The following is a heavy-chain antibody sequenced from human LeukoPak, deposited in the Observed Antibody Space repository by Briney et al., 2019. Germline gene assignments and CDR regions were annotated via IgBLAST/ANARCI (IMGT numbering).Heavy chain of an antibody. D-gene: IGHD5-12*01. CDR3: AKSYNGYESKPDY. J-gene: IGHJ4*02. CDR1: GFTFSSYA. CDR2: ISNSGGRT. Sequence: GGSLRLSCAASGFTFSSYAMSWVRQAPGEGLEWVSSISNSGGRTFYTDSVKGRFTISRDNSKITLYLQMNSLRAEDTAVYYCAKSYNGYESKPDYWGQGTLVTVSS. V-gene: IGHV3-23*01.